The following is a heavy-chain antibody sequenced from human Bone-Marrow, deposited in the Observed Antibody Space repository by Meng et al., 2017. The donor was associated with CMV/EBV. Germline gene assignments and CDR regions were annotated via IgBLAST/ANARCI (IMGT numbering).Heavy chain of an antibody. V-gene: IGHV1-2*02. CDR1: GYTFTGYY. Sequence: ASVKVSCKASGYTFTGYYMHWVRQAPGQGLEWMGWINPNSGGTNYAQKFQGRVTMTRDTSISTAYMELSRLRSDDTAVYYCARDYCSSTSCHSEFDYWGQGTLVTVSS. CDR2: INPNSGGT. J-gene: IGHJ4*02. D-gene: IGHD2-2*02. CDR3: ARDYCSSTSCHSEFDY.